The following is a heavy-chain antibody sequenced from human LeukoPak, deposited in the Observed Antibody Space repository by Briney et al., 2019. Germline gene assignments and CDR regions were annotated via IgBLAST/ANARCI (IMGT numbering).Heavy chain of an antibody. CDR2: INHSGST. V-gene: IGHV4-34*01. J-gene: IGHJ3*02. CDR1: GGSFSGYY. Sequence: SETLSLTCAVYGGSFSGYYWSWIRQPPGKGLEWIGEINHSGSTNYNPSLKSRVTISVDTSKNQFSLKLSSVTAADTAVYYCARGTPEMATINDAFEIWGQGTMVTVSS. D-gene: IGHD5-24*01. CDR3: ARGTPEMATINDAFEI.